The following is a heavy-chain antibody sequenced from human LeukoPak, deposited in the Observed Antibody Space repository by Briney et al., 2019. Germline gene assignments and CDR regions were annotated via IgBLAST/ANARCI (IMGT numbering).Heavy chain of an antibody. CDR3: ARSRDWVNDY. CDR2: IHPNSGGT. D-gene: IGHD3/OR15-3a*01. Sequence: GASVKVSCRASGYTFIDYYIHWVRQAPRQGLEWMGWIHPNSGGTKYAQKFQGRVTMTRDTSISTVYMELSRLRSDDTAVYYCARSRDWVNDYWGQGTLVTVSS. V-gene: IGHV1-2*02. CDR1: GYTFIDYY. J-gene: IGHJ4*02.